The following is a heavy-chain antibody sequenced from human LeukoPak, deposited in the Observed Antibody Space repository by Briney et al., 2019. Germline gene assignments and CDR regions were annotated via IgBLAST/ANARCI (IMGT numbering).Heavy chain of an antibody. CDR1: GYSFSTYW. D-gene: IGHD3-10*01. V-gene: IGHV5-51*01. CDR3: ARSQYYYGSGVGWDY. CDR2: IYPDDSDT. Sequence: GESLKISCQGSGYSFSTYWIGWVRQMPGKGLEWMGIIYPDDSDTRYSPSFQGQVTISADKSISTAYLQWSSLKASDTAIYYCARSQYYYGSGVGWDYWGQGTLVTVSS. J-gene: IGHJ4*02.